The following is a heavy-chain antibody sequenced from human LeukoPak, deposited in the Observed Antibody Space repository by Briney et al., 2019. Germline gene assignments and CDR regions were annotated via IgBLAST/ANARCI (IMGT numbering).Heavy chain of an antibody. V-gene: IGHV3-23*01. Sequence: GGSLRLSCAVSGLTFSRYAMSWVRQAPGKGLEWVSAISESGSGTYYADSVKGRFTISRDNSKDTLSLQMNSLRAEDTAVYYCAKDIAQGYTFGSIEQDYWGQGTLVTVSS. J-gene: IGHJ4*02. CDR2: ISESGSGT. D-gene: IGHD5-18*01. CDR1: GLTFSRYA. CDR3: AKDIAQGYTFGSIEQDY.